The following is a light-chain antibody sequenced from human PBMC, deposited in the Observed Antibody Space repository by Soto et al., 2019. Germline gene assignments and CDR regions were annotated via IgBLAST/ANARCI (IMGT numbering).Light chain of an antibody. J-gene: IGKJ5*01. V-gene: IGKV3-11*01. CDR1: QTFSSH. CDR2: DAS. Sequence: EIVLTQSPATLSLSPGERATLSCRASQTFSSHLAWYQQKPGQAPRLLIYDASKRATGIPARFSGRGSGTDFTLTISSLEHEDFVVYYCQQRSNWPPVITFGQGTRLEIK. CDR3: QQRSNWPPVIT.